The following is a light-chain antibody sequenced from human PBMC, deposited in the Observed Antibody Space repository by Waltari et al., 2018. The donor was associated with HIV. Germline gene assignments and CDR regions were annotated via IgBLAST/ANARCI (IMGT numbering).Light chain of an antibody. CDR1: SSDVGGYNY. CDR2: EVS. J-gene: IGLJ2*01. Sequence: QSALTQPPSASGSPGQSVTISCTGTSSDVGGYNYVSWYQQHPGKAPNLMFYEVSKRPSGFPSLFSGSKSGNTASLTVSGLQAEDEADYYCSSYAGSNNFGVFGGGTKLTVL. V-gene: IGLV2-8*01. CDR3: SSYAGSNNFGV.